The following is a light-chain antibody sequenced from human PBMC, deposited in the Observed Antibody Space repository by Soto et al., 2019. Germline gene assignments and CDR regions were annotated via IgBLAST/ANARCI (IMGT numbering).Light chain of an antibody. CDR1: SSNIGTNS. Sequence: QSVLTQPPSASGTPGQRVTISCSGSSSNIGTNSVYWYQQVPGTAPKLLIYRNDQRPSGVPDRFSGSKSGTSASLAISGLXXXXXXXXYCAAWDDSLRGLVFGTGTKVTVL. CDR2: RND. J-gene: IGLJ1*01. V-gene: IGLV1-47*01. CDR3: AAWDDSLRGLV.